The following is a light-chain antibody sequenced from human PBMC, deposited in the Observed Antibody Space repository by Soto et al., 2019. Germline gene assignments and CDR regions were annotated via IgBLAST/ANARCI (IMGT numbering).Light chain of an antibody. CDR2: DVS. J-gene: IGLJ2*01. CDR1: SSDVGGYNY. CDR3: SSYTGSSTRVA. V-gene: IGLV2-14*01. Sequence: QSALTQPASVSGSPGQSITISCAGTSSDVGGYNYVSWYQQHPGKAPKLMIYDVSNRPSGVSNRFSGSKSGNTASLTISGHQAEDEADYYCSSYTGSSTRVASGEGTKLPV.